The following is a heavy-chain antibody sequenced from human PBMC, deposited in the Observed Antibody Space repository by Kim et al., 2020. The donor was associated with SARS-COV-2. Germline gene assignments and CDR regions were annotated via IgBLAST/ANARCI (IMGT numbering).Heavy chain of an antibody. D-gene: IGHD6-19*01. J-gene: IGHJ4*02. CDR3: ARDGNSGWKIFDY. V-gene: IGHV3-21*01. Sequence: SADSVKGRFTISRDNAKNSLYLQMNRLRAEDTAVYYCARDGNSGWKIFDYWGQGTLVTVSS.